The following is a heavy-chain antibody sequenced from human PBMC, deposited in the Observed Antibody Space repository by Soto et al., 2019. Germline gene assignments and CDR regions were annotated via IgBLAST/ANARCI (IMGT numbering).Heavy chain of an antibody. CDR2: IIPILGIA. CDR3: ARDYGGNFDY. CDR1: GGTFSSYT. Sequence: QVQLVQSGAEVKKPGSSVKVSCKASGGTFSSYTISWVRQAPGQGLEWMGRIIPILGIANYAQKFQDRVTITADKSTSTAYMELSSLRSEDTAVYYCARDYGGNFDYWGQGTLVTVSS. J-gene: IGHJ4*02. V-gene: IGHV1-69*02. D-gene: IGHD4-17*01.